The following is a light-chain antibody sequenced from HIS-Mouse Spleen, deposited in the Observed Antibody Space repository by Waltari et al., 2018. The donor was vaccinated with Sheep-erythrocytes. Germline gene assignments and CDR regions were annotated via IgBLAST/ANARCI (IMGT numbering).Light chain of an antibody. CDR3: CSYAGSSTPWV. J-gene: IGLJ3*02. V-gene: IGLV2-23*01. Sequence: QSALTQPASVSGSPGQSITISCTGTSSDGGSYNLVSWYQQHPGKAPKRMIYEGRKRPSGVSNRFSGSKSGNTASLTISGLQAEDEADYYCCSYAGSSTPWVFGGGTKLTVL. CDR2: EGR. CDR1: SSDGGSYNL.